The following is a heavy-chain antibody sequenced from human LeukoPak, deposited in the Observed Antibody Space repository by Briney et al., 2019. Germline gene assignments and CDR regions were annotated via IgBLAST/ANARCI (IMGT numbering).Heavy chain of an antibody. D-gene: IGHD3-16*01. CDR2: ISAYTGDT. J-gene: IGHJ5*02. CDR1: GYTFINHG. V-gene: IGHV1-18*01. Sequence: GASVKVSCKTSGYTFINHGIGWVRQAPGQGLEWMGWISAYTGDTHYVQEFNGRVTMTIDTSTSTAYMELTSLRSDDTAFYYCARGLGLRLRPSRFDPWGQGTLVTVSS. CDR3: ARGLGLRLRPSRFDP.